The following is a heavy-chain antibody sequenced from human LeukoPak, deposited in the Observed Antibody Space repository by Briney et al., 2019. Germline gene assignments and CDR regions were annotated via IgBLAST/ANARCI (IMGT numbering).Heavy chain of an antibody. J-gene: IGHJ6*03. V-gene: IGHV1-2*02. CDR1: GFTLIDY. CDR3: ATADSVPAGHYHYWYTDV. D-gene: IGHD2-2*01. Sequence: ASVKVSCKASGFTLIDYIHWVRQDPRQGLQWMGWINPNSGDTEYAQKFQGRVTMTRDTSIRTVYMELSSLRSDDTAVYYCATADSVPAGHYHYWYTDVWSKATTVTVSS. CDR2: INPNSGDT.